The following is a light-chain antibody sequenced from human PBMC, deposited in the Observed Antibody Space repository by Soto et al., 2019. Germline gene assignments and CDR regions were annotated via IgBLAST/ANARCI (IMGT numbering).Light chain of an antibody. Sequence: QSVLTQAASLSGSPARSITISCTGTSSDLAIYNYGSWYQQHPGKAPKLMIYQVTNRPLGVSNRISGSRSGNPASLTSSGLQAEDEADYYCSSYTDSSNYVFGTGTKVTVL. J-gene: IGLJ1*01. V-gene: IGLV2-14*01. CDR2: QVT. CDR3: SSYTDSSNYV. CDR1: SSDLAIYNY.